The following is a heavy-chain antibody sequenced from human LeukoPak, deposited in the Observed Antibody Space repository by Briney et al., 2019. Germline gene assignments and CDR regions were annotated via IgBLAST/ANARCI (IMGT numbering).Heavy chain of an antibody. Sequence: PGGSLRLSCAASGFTFSSYAMSWVRQAPGKGLDLVSAISGSGGSTCYADYVEGRFTISRDNSKNTLYLQMKSLRAEDTAVYYCAKDAEMVRGVIITGYYFDYWGQGTLVTVSS. D-gene: IGHD3-10*01. CDR1: GFTFSSYA. CDR2: ISGSGGST. CDR3: AKDAEMVRGVIITGYYFDY. J-gene: IGHJ4*02. V-gene: IGHV3-23*01.